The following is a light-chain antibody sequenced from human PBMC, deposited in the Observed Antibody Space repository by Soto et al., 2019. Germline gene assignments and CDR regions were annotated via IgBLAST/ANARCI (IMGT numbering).Light chain of an antibody. CDR2: EVN. Sequence: QSVVTQPPSASGSLGQSVIISCTGTNSDVGGYNYVSWYQQHPGKAPKLMIFEVNKRPSGVPDRFSGSKSGNTASLTVSGLQAEDEANSYCSSYAGSNNLVFGGGTKLTVL. J-gene: IGLJ2*01. V-gene: IGLV2-8*01. CDR3: SSYAGSNNLV. CDR1: NSDVGGYNY.